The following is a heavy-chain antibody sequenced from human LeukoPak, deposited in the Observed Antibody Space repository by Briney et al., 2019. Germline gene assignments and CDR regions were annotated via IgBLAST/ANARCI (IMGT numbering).Heavy chain of an antibody. CDR2: IYYSGST. CDR1: GGSISSYY. J-gene: IGHJ4*02. D-gene: IGHD3-22*01. V-gene: IGHV4-59*01. CDR3: ARSVGTMSFDY. Sequence: SETLSLTCTVSGGSISSYYWSWIRQPPGKGLEWIGYIYYSGSTNYNPSLKSRVTISVVTSKNQFSLKLSSVTAADTAVYYCARSVGTMSFDYWGQGTLVTVSS.